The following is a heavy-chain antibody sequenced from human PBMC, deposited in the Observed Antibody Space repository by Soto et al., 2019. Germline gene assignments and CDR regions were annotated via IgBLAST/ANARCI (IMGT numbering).Heavy chain of an antibody. D-gene: IGHD5-12*01. V-gene: IGHV3-21*01. CDR1: GFTFSSFT. CDR2: ISSASNYI. CDR3: ARGYGALDY. J-gene: IGHJ4*02. Sequence: EVPLVESGGGLVKPGGSLRLSCAASGFTFSSFTMNWVRQAPGKGLEWVSSISSASNYIYYADSVKGRFTISRDNAKNSLYLQMNSLRAEDTAVYYCARGYGALDYWGQGALATVSS.